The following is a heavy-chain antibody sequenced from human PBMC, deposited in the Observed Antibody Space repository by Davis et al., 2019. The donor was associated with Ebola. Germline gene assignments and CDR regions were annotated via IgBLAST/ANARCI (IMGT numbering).Heavy chain of an antibody. CDR1: GYTFTSFY. Sequence: ASVKVSCKASGYTFTSFYIHWVRQAPGQGLEWMGIINPSGGSTSYAQRFQDRVTMTRDTSISTAYMELSRLRSDDTAVYYCARDGGSYYFDYWGQGTLVTVSS. CDR2: INPSGGST. V-gene: IGHV1-46*01. D-gene: IGHD1-26*01. J-gene: IGHJ4*02. CDR3: ARDGGSYYFDY.